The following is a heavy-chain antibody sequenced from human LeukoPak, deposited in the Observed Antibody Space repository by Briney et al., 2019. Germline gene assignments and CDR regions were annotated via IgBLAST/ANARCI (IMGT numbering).Heavy chain of an antibody. CDR3: AKNSGSTAL. CDR2: ISYDGSNK. Sequence: GRSLRLSCAASGFXFSNYGIHWVRQAPGKGLEWVSVISYDGSNKYYADSVKGRFTISRDNSKNTLYLQMNSLRAEDTAMYYCAKNSGSTALWGQGTLVTVSS. CDR1: GFXFSNYG. V-gene: IGHV3-30*18. D-gene: IGHD1-26*01. J-gene: IGHJ4*02.